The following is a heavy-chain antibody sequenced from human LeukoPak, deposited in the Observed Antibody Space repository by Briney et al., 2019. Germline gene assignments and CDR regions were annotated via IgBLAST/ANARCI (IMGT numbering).Heavy chain of an antibody. V-gene: IGHV3-30*18. J-gene: IGHJ6*03. CDR3: AKGTRVTTLYYYYMDV. D-gene: IGHD4-17*01. Sequence: GGSLRLSCAASGFTFSSYGIHWVRQAPGKGLEWVAVISYDGSNKYYADSVKGRFTISRDNSKNTLYLQINSLRAEDTAVYYCAKGTRVTTLYYYYMDVWGKGTTVTVSS. CDR2: ISYDGSNK. CDR1: GFTFSSYG.